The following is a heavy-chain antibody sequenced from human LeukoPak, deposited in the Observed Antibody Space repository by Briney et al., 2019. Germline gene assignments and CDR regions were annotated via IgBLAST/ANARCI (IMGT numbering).Heavy chain of an antibody. V-gene: IGHV3-23*01. Sequence: GGSLSPSCAASGFTFTSYAMSWSRQPPGKGLEWVSPFIGSGGSTYYADSVKGRFTISRDNSKNTLYLQMNSLRAEDTAVYYCAKDGRYFDWLLRSNWFDPWGQGTLVTVSS. CDR1: GFTFTSYA. CDR2: FIGSGGST. D-gene: IGHD3-9*01. J-gene: IGHJ5*02. CDR3: AKDGRYFDWLLRSNWFDP.